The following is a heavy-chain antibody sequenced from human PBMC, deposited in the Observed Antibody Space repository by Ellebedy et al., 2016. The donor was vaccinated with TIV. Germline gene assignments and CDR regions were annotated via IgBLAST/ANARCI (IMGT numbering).Heavy chain of an antibody. D-gene: IGHD2-2*01. V-gene: IGHV1-2*02. Sequence: ASVKVSXXASGYTFTAYYLHWVRQAPGQGPEWMGWINPKTGGTSFSQKFQGRVAMTRDTSISTAYMDLSRLTSDDTAFYYCSRGSALITPADLYSFDVWGLGTMVTVSS. J-gene: IGHJ3*01. CDR1: GYTFTAYY. CDR3: SRGSALITPADLYSFDV. CDR2: INPKTGGT.